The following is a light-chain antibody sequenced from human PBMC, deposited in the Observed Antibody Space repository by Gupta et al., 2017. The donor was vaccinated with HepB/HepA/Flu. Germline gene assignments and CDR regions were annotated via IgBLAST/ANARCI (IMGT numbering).Light chain of an antibody. Sequence: QTVVTQEPSLTVSPGGTVTLTCASRTGAVTSGHHPTWFQQKPGQPPRAIIYDIFNKHSWTPARFSGTLLGDKAALTLSGVQPEDEAEYYCLLYYSAYNFIFVFGGGTKLTVL. J-gene: IGLJ3*02. CDR1: TGAVTSGHH. V-gene: IGLV7-43*01. CDR3: LLYYSAYNFIFV. CDR2: DIF.